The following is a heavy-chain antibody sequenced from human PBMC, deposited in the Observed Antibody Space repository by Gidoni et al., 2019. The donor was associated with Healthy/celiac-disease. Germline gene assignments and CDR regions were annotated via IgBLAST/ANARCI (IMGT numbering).Heavy chain of an antibody. CDR2: ISGSGGST. Sequence: EVQLLESGEGLVQPGGSLRLYCAAYGFTFSSYAMSWVRQAPGKGLEWVSAISGSGGSTYYADSVKGRFTISRANSKNTLYLQMNSLRAEDTAVYYCAKDRASYCGGDCLDAFDSWGQGTMVTVSS. V-gene: IGHV3-23*01. D-gene: IGHD2-21*02. J-gene: IGHJ3*02. CDR1: GFTFSSYA. CDR3: AKDRASYCGGDCLDAFDS.